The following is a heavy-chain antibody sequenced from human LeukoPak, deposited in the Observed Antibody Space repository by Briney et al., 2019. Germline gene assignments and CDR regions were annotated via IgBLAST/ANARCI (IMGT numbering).Heavy chain of an antibody. CDR1: GYTFTSYA. CDR3: ARGAVAGTTGFDY. V-gene: IGHV1-3*01. J-gene: IGHJ4*02. D-gene: IGHD6-19*01. CDR2: INAGNGNT. Sequence: ASVKVSCKASGYTFTSYAMHWVRQAPGQRLEWMGWINAGNGNTKYSQKFQGRVTITGDTSASTAYMELSSLRSEDTAVYYCARGAVAGTTGFDYWGQGTLVTVSS.